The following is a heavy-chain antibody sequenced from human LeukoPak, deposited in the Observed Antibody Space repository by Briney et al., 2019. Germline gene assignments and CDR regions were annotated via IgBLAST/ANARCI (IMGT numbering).Heavy chain of an antibody. V-gene: IGHV4-34*01. CDR3: ARRVAAHYFDY. Sequence: SETLSLTCAVYGGSFSGYYWSWIRQPPGKGLEWIGEINHSGSTNYNPSLKSRVTISVDTSKNQFSLKLSSVTAADTAEYYCARRVAAHYFDYWGQGTLVTVSS. CDR2: INHSGST. CDR1: GGSFSGYY. J-gene: IGHJ4*02. D-gene: IGHD6-6*01.